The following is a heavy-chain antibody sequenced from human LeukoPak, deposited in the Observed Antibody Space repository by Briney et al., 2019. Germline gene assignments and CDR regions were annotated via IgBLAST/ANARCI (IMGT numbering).Heavy chain of an antibody. CDR3: ARVSGITGTDAFDI. CDR2: ISAYNGNT. CDR1: GYTFTSYG. J-gene: IGHJ3*02. Sequence: ASVKVSCKASGYTFTSYGISWVRQAPGQGLEWMGWISAYNGNTNYAQKLQGRVTMTTDTSTSTAYMELRSLRSDDTAVYYCARVSGITGTDAFDIWGQGTMVTVSS. D-gene: IGHD1-20*01. V-gene: IGHV1-18*01.